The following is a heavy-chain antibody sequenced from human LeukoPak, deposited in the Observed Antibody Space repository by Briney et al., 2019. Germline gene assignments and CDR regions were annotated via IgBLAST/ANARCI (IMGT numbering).Heavy chain of an antibody. CDR2: IYPGDSDT. Sequence: GGSLRLSCKGSGYSFTSYWIGWVRQMPGKGLEWMGIIYPGDSDTRYSPSFQGQVTISADKSTSTAYLQWSSLKASDTAMYYCATYYDILTGYSPDAFDIWGQGTMVTVSS. CDR3: ATYYDILTGYSPDAFDI. V-gene: IGHV5-51*01. CDR1: GYSFTSYW. D-gene: IGHD3-9*01. J-gene: IGHJ3*02.